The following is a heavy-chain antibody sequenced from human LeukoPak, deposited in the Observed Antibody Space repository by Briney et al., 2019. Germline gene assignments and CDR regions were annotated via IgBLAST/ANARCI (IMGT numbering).Heavy chain of an antibody. J-gene: IGHJ4*02. Sequence: GGSLRLSCVASGFTFDDHDMSWVRQAPGKGLEWVSNINWNGGNTGYADSVKGRFTISRDNAKNSLYMQMNSVRAEDTAFYYCARGKMVGATAWGGLDYWGQGTLVTVSS. V-gene: IGHV3-20*04. CDR2: INWNGGNT. CDR1: GFTFDDHD. CDR3: ARGKMVGATAWGGLDY. D-gene: IGHD1-26*01.